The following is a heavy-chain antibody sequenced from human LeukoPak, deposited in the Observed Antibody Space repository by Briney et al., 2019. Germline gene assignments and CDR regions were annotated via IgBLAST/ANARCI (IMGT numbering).Heavy chain of an antibody. CDR3: ARDLPLYYYDSSGSPPFDY. CDR1: GYTFTSYG. Sequence: GASVKVSCKASGYTFTSYGISWVRQAPGQGLEWMGWISAYNGNTNYAQKLQGRVTMTTDTSTSTAYMELRSLRSDDAAVYYCARDLPLYYYDSSGSPPFDYWGQGTLVTVSS. D-gene: IGHD3-22*01. CDR2: ISAYNGNT. V-gene: IGHV1-18*01. J-gene: IGHJ4*02.